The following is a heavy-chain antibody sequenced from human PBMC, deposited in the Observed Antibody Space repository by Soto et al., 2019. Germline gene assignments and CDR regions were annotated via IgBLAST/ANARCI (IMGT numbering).Heavy chain of an antibody. V-gene: IGHV1-69*13. Sequence: SVKVSCKASGGTFSSYAISWVRQAPGQGLEWMGGIIPIFGTANYAQKFQGRVTITADESTSTAYMELSSLRSEDTAVYYCARSHILYSSGWYWFDPWGQGTLVTVSS. D-gene: IGHD6-19*01. CDR2: IIPIFGTA. J-gene: IGHJ5*02. CDR1: GGTFSSYA. CDR3: ARSHILYSSGWYWFDP.